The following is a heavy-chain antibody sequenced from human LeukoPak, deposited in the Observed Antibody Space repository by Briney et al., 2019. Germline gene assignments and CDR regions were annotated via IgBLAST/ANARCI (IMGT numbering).Heavy chain of an antibody. CDR1: GFSFSDYA. D-gene: IGHD3-10*01. Sequence: GGSLGLSCAAPGFSFSDYAVSWVRQTPAKGLTWVSTITDNGGSAYFANFVKGRFTVSSDSSKNTVFLQLNSLRVDDTAVYFCSRSEWFGDVLDVWGLGTTVTVSS. J-gene: IGHJ6*02. CDR3: SRSEWFGDVLDV. V-gene: IGHV3-23*01. CDR2: ITDNGGSA.